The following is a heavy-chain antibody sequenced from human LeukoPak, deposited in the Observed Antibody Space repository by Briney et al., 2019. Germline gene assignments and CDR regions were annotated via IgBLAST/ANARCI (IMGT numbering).Heavy chain of an antibody. CDR1: GFTFSSYG. CDR3: ARVRLGEISVWYILDD. V-gene: IGHV3-30*02. Sequence: GGSLRLSCSASGFTFSSYGFHWVRQAPGRGLEWMAFIRKDAGKTYYADSVKGRFSISRDISKNTLYLQMNSLRAEDTAVYYCARVRLGEISVWYILDDWGQGTLVTVSS. J-gene: IGHJ4*02. D-gene: IGHD3-16*01. CDR2: IRKDAGKT.